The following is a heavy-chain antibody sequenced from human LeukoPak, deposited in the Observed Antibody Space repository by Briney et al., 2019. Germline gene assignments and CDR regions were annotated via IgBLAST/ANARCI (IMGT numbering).Heavy chain of an antibody. CDR3: AVRSVGRGGDYFDY. V-gene: IGHV3-30*04. CDR1: GFTFSSYA. J-gene: IGHJ4*02. D-gene: IGHD1-26*01. CDR2: ISYDGSNK. Sequence: GRSLRLSCAASGFTFSSYAMHWVRQAPGKGLEWVAVISYDGSNKYYADSVKGRFTISRDNSKNTLYLQMSSLRAEDTAVYYCAVRSVGRGGDYFDYWGQGTLVTVSS.